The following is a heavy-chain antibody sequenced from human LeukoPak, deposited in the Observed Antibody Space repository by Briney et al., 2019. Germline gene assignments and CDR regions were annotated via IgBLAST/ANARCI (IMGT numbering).Heavy chain of an antibody. CDR1: GYTFTDYY. D-gene: IGHD3-3*01. CDR2: INPNSGGT. J-gene: IGHJ6*02. V-gene: IGHV1-2*02. Sequence: GASVKVSCKASGYTFTDYYLHWVRQAPGQGLEWMGWINPNSGGTNYAQKFQGRVTMTRDTSISTAYMELSRLRFDDTAVYYCARGGGYVDFWSGYYSDYYGMDVWGQGTTVTVSS. CDR3: ARGGGYVDFWSGYYSDYYGMDV.